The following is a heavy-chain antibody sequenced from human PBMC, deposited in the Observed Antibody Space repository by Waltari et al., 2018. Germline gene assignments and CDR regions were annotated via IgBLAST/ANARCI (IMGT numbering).Heavy chain of an antibody. J-gene: IGHJ6*02. CDR1: GYSFIGYY. V-gene: IGHV1-2*02. D-gene: IGHD3-3*01. Sequence: QVLLVQSGTEVKKPGASVKVSCKASGYSFIGYYMYWVRPAPGQGLEWMGGSNPKSGGTDDAQKVQGEVTLTRDTSISTADMELNRRTSDETAVYYCARGEAITAIDVIIPLVTMDVWGQGTTVIVSS. CDR3: ARGEAITAIDVIIPLVTMDV. CDR2: SNPKSGGT.